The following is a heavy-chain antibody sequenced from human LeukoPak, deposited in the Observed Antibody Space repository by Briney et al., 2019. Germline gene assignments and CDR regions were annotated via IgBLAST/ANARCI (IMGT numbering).Heavy chain of an antibody. CDR1: GGSFSGYY. V-gene: IGHV4-34*01. J-gene: IGHJ5*02. CDR3: ARQNRYCSSTSCSNWFDP. Sequence: SETLSLTCAVCGGSFSGYYWSWIRQPPGKGLEWIGEINHSGSTNFNPSLKSRVTISVDTSKNQFSLKLSSVTAADTAIYYCARQNRYCSSTSCSNWFDPWGQGTLVTVSS. D-gene: IGHD2-2*01. CDR2: INHSGST.